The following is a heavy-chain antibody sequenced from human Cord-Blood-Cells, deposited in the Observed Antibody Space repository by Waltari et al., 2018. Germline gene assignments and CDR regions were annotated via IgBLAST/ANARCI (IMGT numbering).Heavy chain of an antibody. V-gene: IGHV5-51*01. J-gene: IGHJ3*02. D-gene: IGHD6-6*01. Sequence: EVQLVQSGAEVKKPGESLKISCKGSGYSFTSYWIGWVRQMPGKGLEWMGIIYPGDSDTRYSPSFQGQVTIAADQSISTAYLQWSSLKASDTAMYYCARVSSIAARGRGAFDIWGQGTMVTVSS. CDR2: IYPGDSDT. CDR3: ARVSSIAARGRGAFDI. CDR1: GYSFTSYW.